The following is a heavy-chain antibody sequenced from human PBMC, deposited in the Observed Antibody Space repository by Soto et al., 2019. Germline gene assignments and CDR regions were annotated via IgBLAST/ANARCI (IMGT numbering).Heavy chain of an antibody. CDR2: ISYDGSNK. J-gene: IGHJ4*02. D-gene: IGHD6-19*01. CDR3: AKFISRGWYAQD. Sequence: GGSLRLSCAASGFTFSSYGMHWVRQAPGKGLEWVAVISYDGSNKYYADSVKGRFTISRDNSKNTLYLQMNSLRAEDTAVYYCAKFISRGWYAQDWGQGTLVTVSS. CDR1: GFTFSSYG. V-gene: IGHV3-30*18.